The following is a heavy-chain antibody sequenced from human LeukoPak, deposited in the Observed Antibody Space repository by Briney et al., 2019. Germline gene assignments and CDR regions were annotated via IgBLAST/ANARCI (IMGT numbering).Heavy chain of an antibody. CDR2: ISSSGGTT. J-gene: IGHJ3*02. CDR1: GFTFSSYA. D-gene: IGHD1-26*01. CDR3: ARDSGYAFDI. Sequence: GGSLRLSCVVSGFTFSSYAMSWVRQAPGKGLEWVAAISSSGGTTYYADSVKGRFTISRDNAKNSLYLQMNSLRAEDTAVYYCARDSGYAFDIWGQGTMVTVSS. V-gene: IGHV3-23*01.